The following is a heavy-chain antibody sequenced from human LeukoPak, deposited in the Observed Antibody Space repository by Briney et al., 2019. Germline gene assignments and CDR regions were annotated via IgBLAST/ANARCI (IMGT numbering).Heavy chain of an antibody. CDR2: INQDGSKK. CDR3: ARDRFPSRDIVVVPAASPLDV. J-gene: IGHJ6*02. V-gene: IGHV3-7*01. Sequence: GGSLRLSCTASGFTISTYWMSWVRQAPGKGLEWVANINQDGSKKYYVDSVKGRFTISRDNVKNSVYLQMNSLRAEDTAVYYCARDRFPSRDIVVVPAASPLDVWGQGTTVTVSS. CDR1: GFTISTYW. D-gene: IGHD2-2*01.